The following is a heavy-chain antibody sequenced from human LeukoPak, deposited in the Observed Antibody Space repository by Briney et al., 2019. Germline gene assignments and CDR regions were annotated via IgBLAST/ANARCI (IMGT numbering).Heavy chain of an antibody. CDR3: ATGTRDIVVVVAATFSDYGMDV. V-gene: IGHV5-10-1*01. D-gene: IGHD2-15*01. CDR2: IDPSDSYT. J-gene: IGHJ6*04. Sequence: GESLRISCKGYGYSFTSYWISWVRQMPGKGLEWMGRIDPSDSYTNYSPSFQGHVTISADKSISTAYLQWSSLKASDTAMYYCATGTRDIVVVVAATFSDYGMDVWGKGTTVTVSS. CDR1: GYSFTSYW.